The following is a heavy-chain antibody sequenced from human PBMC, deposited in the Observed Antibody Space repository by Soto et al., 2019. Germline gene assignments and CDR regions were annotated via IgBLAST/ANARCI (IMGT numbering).Heavy chain of an antibody. D-gene: IGHD2-2*01. CDR1: GYTFTSYD. J-gene: IGHJ6*02. Sequence: ASVKVSCKASGYTFTSYDINWVRQATGQGLEWMGWMNPNSGNTGYAQKFQGRVTMTRNTSISTAYMELSSLRSEDTAVYLNCSSTSCYNYYGMDVWGQGTTVTVSS. CDR3: CSSTSCYNYYGMDV. CDR2: MNPNSGNT. V-gene: IGHV1-8*01.